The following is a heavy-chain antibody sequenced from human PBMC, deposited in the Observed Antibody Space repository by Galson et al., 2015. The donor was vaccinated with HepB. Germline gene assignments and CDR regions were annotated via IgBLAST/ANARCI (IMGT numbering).Heavy chain of an antibody. D-gene: IGHD6-13*01. V-gene: IGHV1-46*03. CDR2: INPSGGST. J-gene: IGHJ6*02. Sequence: SVKVSCKASGYTFTSYYMHWVRQAPGQGLEWMGIINPSGGSTSYAQKFQGRVTMTRDTSTSTVYMELSSLRSEDTAVYYCASSLYSSSWYYCYGMDVWGQGTTVTVSS. CDR3: ASSLYSSSWYYCYGMDV. CDR1: GYTFTSYY.